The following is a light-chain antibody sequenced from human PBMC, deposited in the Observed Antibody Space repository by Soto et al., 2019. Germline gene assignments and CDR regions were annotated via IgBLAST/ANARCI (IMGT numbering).Light chain of an antibody. V-gene: IGLV2-14*01. CDR1: SSDVGGYNY. Sequence: QSALTQPASVSGSPGQSITISCTGTSSDVGGYNYVSWYQQHPGKAPKLMIYDVSNRPSGVSNRFSGSKSGNTASLTISGLQAEDEADYYCSSYTSSGTPVFGGGTKLTVL. J-gene: IGLJ2*01. CDR2: DVS. CDR3: SSYTSSGTPV.